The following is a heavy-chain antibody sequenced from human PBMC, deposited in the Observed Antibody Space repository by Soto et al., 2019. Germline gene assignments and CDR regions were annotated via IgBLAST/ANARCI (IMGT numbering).Heavy chain of an antibody. CDR3: ARGSVDFWSGYYIPNDY. Sequence: GGSLRLSCAASGFTVSSNYMSWVRQAPGKGLEWVSVIYSGGSTYYADSVKGRFTISRDNSKNTLYLQMNSLRAEDTAVYYCARGSVDFWSGYYIPNDYWGQGTLVTVSS. CDR2: IYSGGST. CDR1: GFTVSSNY. D-gene: IGHD3-3*01. V-gene: IGHV3-66*01. J-gene: IGHJ4*02.